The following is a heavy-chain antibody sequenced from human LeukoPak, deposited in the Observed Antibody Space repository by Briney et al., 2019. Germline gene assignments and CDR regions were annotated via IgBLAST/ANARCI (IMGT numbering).Heavy chain of an antibody. D-gene: IGHD2-21*02. J-gene: IGHJ4*02. CDR1: GGSISSYY. Sequence: PPETLSLTCTVPGGSISSYYWSWIRQPPGKGLEWIGYIYYSESTNYNPSLKSRVTISVDTSKNRLSLELSAVAAADTAVYCCARQPTYCGGDCYSEGLFDYWGQGTLVTVSS. V-gene: IGHV4-59*08. CDR3: ARQPTYCGGDCYSEGLFDY. CDR2: IYYSEST.